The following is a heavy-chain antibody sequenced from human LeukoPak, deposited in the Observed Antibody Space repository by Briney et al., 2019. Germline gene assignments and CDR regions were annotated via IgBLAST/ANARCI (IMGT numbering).Heavy chain of an antibody. V-gene: IGHV1-46*01. CDR1: GYTFTSYY. CDR3: ARDSPITILGDEYGMDV. J-gene: IGHJ6*02. D-gene: IGHD3-3*01. Sequence: ASVKVSCKASGYTFTSYYMHWVRPAPGQGLEWMGIINPSGGSTSYAQKFQGRVTMTRDTYTSTVYTELSSLRSEDTAVYYCARDSPITILGDEYGMDVWGQGTTVTVSS. CDR2: INPSGGST.